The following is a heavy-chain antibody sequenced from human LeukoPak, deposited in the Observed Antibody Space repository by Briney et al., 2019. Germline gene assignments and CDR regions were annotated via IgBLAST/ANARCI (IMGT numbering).Heavy chain of an antibody. D-gene: IGHD6-13*01. CDR3: ARDASSSWYRGDYYYGMDV. J-gene: IGHJ6*02. Sequence: GGSLRLSCAASGFTFSGYAMSWVRQAPGKGLEWVSAISGSGGSTYYADSVKGRFTISRDNAKNSLYLQMNSLRAEDTAVYYCARDASSSWYRGDYYYGMDVWGQGTTVTVSS. CDR1: GFTFSGYA. CDR2: ISGSGGST. V-gene: IGHV3-23*01.